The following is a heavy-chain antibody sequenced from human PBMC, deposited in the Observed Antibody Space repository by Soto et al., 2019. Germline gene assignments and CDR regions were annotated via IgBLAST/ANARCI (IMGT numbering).Heavy chain of an antibody. D-gene: IGHD2-8*01. J-gene: IGHJ6*02. Sequence: VQLVESGGGVVQTGQSLRLSCAASGFVFSDYGLHWVRQAPGKGLEWLAAISFDGANHFYADSVRGRFTISRDNSNNTLYLHMNSLRPEDSAVYFCAKDTLYPVVSYFYYGLDVWGQGTTVTVSS. CDR2: ISFDGANH. CDR3: AKDTLYPVVSYFYYGLDV. V-gene: IGHV3-30*18. CDR1: GFVFSDYG.